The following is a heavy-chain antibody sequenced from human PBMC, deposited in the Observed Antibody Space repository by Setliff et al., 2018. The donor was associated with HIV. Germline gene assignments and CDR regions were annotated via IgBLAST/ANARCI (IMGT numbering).Heavy chain of an antibody. Sequence: SETLSLTCAVSGYSISSGFYWGWIRQPPGKGLEWIGGIYHSGSTYYNPSLRSRVTISVDTSKNQFSLKLSSVTAADTAVYYCARMRGVVVVAAILILAADAFDIWGQGTMVTVSS. V-gene: IGHV4-38-2*01. D-gene: IGHD2-15*01. CDR2: IYHSGST. J-gene: IGHJ3*02. CDR3: ARMRGVVVVAAILILAADAFDI. CDR1: GYSISSGFY.